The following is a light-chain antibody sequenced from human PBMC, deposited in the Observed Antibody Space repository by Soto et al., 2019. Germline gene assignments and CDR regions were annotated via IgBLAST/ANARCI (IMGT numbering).Light chain of an antibody. Sequence: EIVLTQSPGTLSLSPGERATLSCRASQSVSSSYLAWYQQKPGQAPRLLIYGASSRATGIPDRFSGSGSGTDFTLTISSLEPEDFAVYYCQQRNNWPPVTFGGGTKVDI. CDR2: GAS. CDR1: QSVSSSY. V-gene: IGKV3D-20*02. CDR3: QQRNNWPPVT. J-gene: IGKJ4*01.